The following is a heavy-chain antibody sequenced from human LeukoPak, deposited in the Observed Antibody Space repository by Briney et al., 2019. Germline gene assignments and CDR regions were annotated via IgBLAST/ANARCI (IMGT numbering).Heavy chain of an antibody. Sequence: PSETLSLTRAVYGGSFSGYYWSWIRQPPGKGLEWIGEINHSGSTNYNPSLKSRVTISVDTSKNQFSLKLSSVTAADTAVYYCARDGDYLGQGTLVTVSS. CDR2: INHSGST. CDR1: GGSFSGYY. J-gene: IGHJ4*02. V-gene: IGHV4-34*01. CDR3: ARDGDY.